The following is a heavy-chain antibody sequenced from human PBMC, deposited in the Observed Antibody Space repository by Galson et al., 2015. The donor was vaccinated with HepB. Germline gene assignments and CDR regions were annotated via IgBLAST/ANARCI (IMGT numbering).Heavy chain of an antibody. CDR3: ARGRRAIDDILTGYSYWYFDL. CDR2: IIPILGIA. J-gene: IGHJ2*01. D-gene: IGHD3-9*01. CDR1: GGTFSSYT. Sequence: SVKVSCKASGGTFSSYTISWVRQAPGQGLEWMGRIIPILGIANYAQKFQGRVTITADKSTSTAYMELSSLRSEDTAVYYCARGRRAIDDILTGYSYWYFDLWGRGTLVTVSS. V-gene: IGHV1-69*02.